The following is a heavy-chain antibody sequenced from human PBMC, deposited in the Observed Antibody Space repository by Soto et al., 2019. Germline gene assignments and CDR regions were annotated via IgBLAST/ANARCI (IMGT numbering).Heavy chain of an antibody. Sequence: ASVKVSCKASGGTFSSYAISWVRQAPGQGLEWMGGIIPIFGTANYAQKFQGRVTITADESTSTAYMELSSLRSEDTAVYYCAKDGYTHGQPDYWGQGTLVTVSS. D-gene: IGHD5-18*01. CDR3: AKDGYTHGQPDY. CDR2: IIPIFGTA. CDR1: GGTFSSYA. V-gene: IGHV1-69*13. J-gene: IGHJ4*02.